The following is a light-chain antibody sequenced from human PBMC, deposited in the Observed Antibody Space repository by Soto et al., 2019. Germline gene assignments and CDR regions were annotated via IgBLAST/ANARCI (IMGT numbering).Light chain of an antibody. CDR2: GAS. V-gene: IGKV3-20*01. CDR3: QHFGGSPPKYT. Sequence: VLAQSPGTLSLSPGERATLACRASQSVSSNFLAWYQHKVGQAPRLLMYGASIRAAGTPDRFSGSGSGTDFPLTISRVEPEDFAVYYWQHFGGSPPKYTFGQGTKLEI. CDR1: QSVSSNF. J-gene: IGKJ2*01.